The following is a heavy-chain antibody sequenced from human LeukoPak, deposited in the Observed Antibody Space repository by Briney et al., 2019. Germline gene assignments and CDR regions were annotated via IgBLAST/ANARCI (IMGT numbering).Heavy chain of an antibody. V-gene: IGHV3-48*01. J-gene: IGHJ4*02. CDR2: ISSSSSTI. CDR3: ARDSPEDSGYDWGIIDY. Sequence: GGSLRLSCAASGFTFSSYSMNWVRQAPGKGLEWVSYISSSSSTIYYADSVKGRFTISRDNAKNSLYLQMNSLRAEDTAVYYCARDSPEDSGYDWGIIDYWAREPWSPSPQ. CDR1: GFTFSSYS. D-gene: IGHD5-12*01.